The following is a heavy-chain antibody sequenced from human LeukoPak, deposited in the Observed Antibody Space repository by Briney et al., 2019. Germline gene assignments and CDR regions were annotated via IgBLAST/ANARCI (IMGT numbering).Heavy chain of an antibody. J-gene: IGHJ3*02. CDR3: LKDRSRSGSYGNDAFDI. V-gene: IGHV3-64D*09. Sequence: GGSLRLFCSASGFTFSSYYMHCVRQAPGKGLEYVSAISANGDSTYHADSVKGRFTVSRDNSKNTLYLQMSSLRAEDTAVYYCLKDRSRSGSYGNDAFDIWGQETMVTVSS. CDR1: GFTFSSYY. CDR2: ISANGDST. D-gene: IGHD2-15*01.